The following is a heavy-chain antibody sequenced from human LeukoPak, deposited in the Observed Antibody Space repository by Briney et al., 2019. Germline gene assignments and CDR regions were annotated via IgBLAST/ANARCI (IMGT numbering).Heavy chain of an antibody. CDR1: GYNFTGYL. CDR3: ARFGEDGDDMDV. V-gene: IGHV1-2*02. CDR2: VDPKRGVT. D-gene: IGHD3-16*01. Sequence: ASVRVSCKAPGYNFTGYLIHWVRQAPGQGLEWMGWVDPKRGVTRYAQKFQGRVTLTRDTSISTLYMELTSLRSDDTAVYFCARFGEDGDDMDVWGEGTTVIVSS. J-gene: IGHJ6*03.